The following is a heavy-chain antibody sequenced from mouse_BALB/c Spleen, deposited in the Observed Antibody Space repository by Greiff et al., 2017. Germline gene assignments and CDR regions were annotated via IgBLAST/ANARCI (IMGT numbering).Heavy chain of an antibody. CDR3: AREEEDGYFDY. V-gene: IGHV5-9-4*01. J-gene: IGHJ2*01. CDR1: GFTFSSYA. Sequence: EVKVVESGGGLVKPGGSLKLSCAASGFTFSSYAMSWVRQSPEKRLEWVAEISSGGSYTYYPDTVTGRFTISRDNAKNTLYLEMSSLRSEDTAMYYCAREEEDGYFDYWGKGTTLTVSS. D-gene: IGHD2-3*01. CDR2: ISSGGSYT.